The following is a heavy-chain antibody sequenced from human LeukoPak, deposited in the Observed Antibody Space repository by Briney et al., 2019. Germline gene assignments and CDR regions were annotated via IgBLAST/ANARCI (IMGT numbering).Heavy chain of an antibody. J-gene: IGHJ3*02. CDR2: ISRSSTYI. CDR3: ARNRYGSSLDAFDI. CDR1: GFTFSRYN. V-gene: IGHV3-21*01. Sequence: GGSLRLSCAASGFTFSRYNMNWVRQAPGKGLEWVSSISRSSTYIYYADSVKGRFTISRDNAKNSLHLQMNSLRAEDTAVYYCARNRYGSSLDAFDIWGQGTVVTVSS. D-gene: IGHD6-13*01.